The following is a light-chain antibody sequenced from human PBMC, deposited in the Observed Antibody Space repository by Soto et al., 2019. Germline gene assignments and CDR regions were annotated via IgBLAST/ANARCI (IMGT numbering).Light chain of an antibody. CDR2: DAS. CDR1: QSVSSY. V-gene: IGKV3-11*01. J-gene: IGKJ5*01. CDR3: QQRSNWPIT. Sequence: EIVLRQSPATLSLSTGESATLXXRASQSVSSYLAWYQQKPGQAPRIXIYDASNRATGIPARFSGSGAGTDFTLTISSLEPEDFAVYYCQQRSNWPITFGQGTRLEIK.